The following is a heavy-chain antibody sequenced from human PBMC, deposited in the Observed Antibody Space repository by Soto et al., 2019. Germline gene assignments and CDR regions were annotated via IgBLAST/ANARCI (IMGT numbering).Heavy chain of an antibody. J-gene: IGHJ4*02. D-gene: IGHD2-15*01. CDR3: ESEDCRSSSCLQGFDY. V-gene: IGHV1-2*02. CDR2: INPTSGGP. Sequence: QVQLVQSGAEVKKPGDSVKVSCKASGYTFIDYYMHWLRQAPGQGLEYMGGINPTSGGPNYVQKFQGSVTVTRDKYTRSVYMEVSRLTYDDTDVYYCESEDCRSSSCLQGFDYWGQGTLLTVSS. CDR1: GYTFIDYY.